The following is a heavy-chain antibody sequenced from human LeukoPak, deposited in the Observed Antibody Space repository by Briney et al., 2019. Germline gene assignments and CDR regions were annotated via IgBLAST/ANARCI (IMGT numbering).Heavy chain of an antibody. Sequence: SETLSLTCTVSGGSISSYYWSWIRQPPGKGLEWIGYIYYSGSTNYNPSLKSRVTISVDKSKNQFSLKLSSVTAADTAVYYCARDSEKYCTNGVCFGFDPWGQGTLVTVSS. J-gene: IGHJ5*02. CDR2: IYYSGST. D-gene: IGHD2-8*01. CDR3: ARDSEKYCTNGVCFGFDP. V-gene: IGHV4-59*12. CDR1: GGSISSYY.